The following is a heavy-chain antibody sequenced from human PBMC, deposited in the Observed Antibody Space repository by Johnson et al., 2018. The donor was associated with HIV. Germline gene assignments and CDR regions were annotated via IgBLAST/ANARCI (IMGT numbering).Heavy chain of an antibody. CDR2: ISGSGGSP. D-gene: IGHD2-21*01. CDR3: AKGLFPQGASQDGPGAVDI. J-gene: IGHJ3*02. V-gene: IGHV3-23*01. Sequence: SGFTFSSYAMSWVRQAPGKGLEWVSAISGSGGSPYYADSVKGLFTISRDNSKNTLYLQMNSLRAEDTAVYYCAKGLFPQGASQDGPGAVDIWGPGTMVTVAS. CDR1: GFTFSSYA.